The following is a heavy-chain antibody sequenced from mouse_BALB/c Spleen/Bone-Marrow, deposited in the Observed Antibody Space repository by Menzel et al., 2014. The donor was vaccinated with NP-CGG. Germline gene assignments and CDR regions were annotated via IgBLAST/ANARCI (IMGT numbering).Heavy chain of an antibody. CDR1: GFNIKDTY. D-gene: IGHD2-1*01. CDR2: IDPANGNT. Sequence: VQLQQSGAELVKPGASVKLSCTASGFNIKDTYMHWVKQRPEQGLEWIGRIDPANGNTKYDPKFQGKATITADTSSNTAYLQLSSLTSEDTAVYYCARNGNYGAWFAYWGPGTLVTVSA. V-gene: IGHV14-3*02. CDR3: ARNGNYGAWFAY. J-gene: IGHJ3*01.